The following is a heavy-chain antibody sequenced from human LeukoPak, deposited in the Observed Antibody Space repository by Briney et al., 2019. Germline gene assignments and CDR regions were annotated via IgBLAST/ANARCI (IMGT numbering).Heavy chain of an antibody. D-gene: IGHD6-13*01. CDR3: ARRTGYSSQIDY. CDR1: GGSISSGGYY. CDR2: IYHSGST. J-gene: IGHJ4*02. V-gene: IGHV4-30-2*01. Sequence: SETLSLTCTVSGGSISSGGYYWSWIRQPPGKGLEWIGYIYHSGSTYYNPSLKSRVTISVDRSKNQFSLKLSSVTAADTAVYYCARRTGYSSQIDYWGQGTLVTVSS.